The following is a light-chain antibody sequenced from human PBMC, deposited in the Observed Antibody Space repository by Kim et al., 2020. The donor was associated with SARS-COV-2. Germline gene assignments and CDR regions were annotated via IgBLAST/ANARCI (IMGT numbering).Light chain of an antibody. J-gene: IGLJ3*02. CDR2: SDS. Sequence: APGKTARITCGGNNIGSKSVPWYQQKPGQAPVLVIYSDSDRPSGIPERFSGSNSGNTATLTISRVEAGDEADYYCQVWDSSSDHPVFGGGTQLTVL. V-gene: IGLV3-21*04. CDR3: QVWDSSSDHPV. CDR1: NIGSKS.